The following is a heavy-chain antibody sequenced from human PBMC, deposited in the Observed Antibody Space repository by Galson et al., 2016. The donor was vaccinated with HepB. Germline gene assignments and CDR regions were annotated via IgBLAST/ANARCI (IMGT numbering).Heavy chain of an antibody. CDR3: ARRGGFGLTFDS. J-gene: IGHJ4*02. D-gene: IGHD3/OR15-3a*01. V-gene: IGHV4-39*01. CDR2: IYYNGNT. CDR1: GASIISGDYS. Sequence: SETLSLTCNVSGASIISGDYSWGWIRQPPGKGLEWIGHIYYNGNTHSSPSLKSRVTMSVDTSNNQFSLELNSVTAADTAVYYCARRGGFGLTFDSWGQGMLVTVSS.